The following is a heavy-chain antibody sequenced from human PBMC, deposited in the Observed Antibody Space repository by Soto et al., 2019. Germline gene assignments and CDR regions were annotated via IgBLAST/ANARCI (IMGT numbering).Heavy chain of an antibody. V-gene: IGHV3-21*01. CDR1: GFSFSDYS. CDR2: ISGSSSYI. Sequence: EVQLVESGGGLVKPGVSLRLSCAASGFSFSDYSMNWLRKAPGKGLAWVSSISGSSSYIYYADSLKGRVTVSRDNAEKSLYLQMNSLRAEDTAVYYCARDGAYCSGTGCRDYYHYMDVWGKGTTITVSS. J-gene: IGHJ6*03. CDR3: ARDGAYCSGTGCRDYYHYMDV. D-gene: IGHD2-2*01.